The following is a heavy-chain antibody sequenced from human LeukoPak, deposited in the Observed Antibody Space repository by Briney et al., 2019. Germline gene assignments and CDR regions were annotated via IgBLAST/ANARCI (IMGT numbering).Heavy chain of an antibody. D-gene: IGHD3-10*01. V-gene: IGHV1-8*03. J-gene: IGHJ4*02. CDR3: ARAGDYYGSGNFDY. Sequence: ASVKVSCKTSGYTFTNYDINWVRQATGQGLEWMGWMNPNSGNTGYAQKFQGRVTITRDTSISTAYMELSSLRSEDTAVYYCARAGDYYGSGNFDYWGQGTLVTVS. CDR2: MNPNSGNT. CDR1: GYTFTNYD.